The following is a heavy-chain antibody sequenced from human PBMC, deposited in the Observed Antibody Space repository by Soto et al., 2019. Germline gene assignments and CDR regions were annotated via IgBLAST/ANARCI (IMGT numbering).Heavy chain of an antibody. V-gene: IGHV1-18*01. CDR2: ISAYSGHT. D-gene: IGHD1-26*01. Sequence: QVHLVQSGGEVKKPGASVKVSCKASGYTFTDYSICWVRQAPGQGLEWMGWISAYSGHTNYVQHLRGRVVMSTDTPNSTAYMDLRNLTSDYTAVYYCARDVAWELVELVLSFSGMDVWGRGTSITGSS. CDR3: ARDVAWELVELVLSFSGMDV. J-gene: IGHJ6*02. CDR1: GYTFTDYS.